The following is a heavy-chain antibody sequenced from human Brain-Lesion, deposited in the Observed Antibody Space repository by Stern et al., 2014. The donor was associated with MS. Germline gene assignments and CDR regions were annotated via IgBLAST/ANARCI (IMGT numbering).Heavy chain of an antibody. CDR2: INRGSDYI. Sequence: VQLVESGGGLVKPWGSLRLSCAASGFTFSSYTMNWVRQAPGKGLEWVSSINRGSDYIFYADSVKGRFTISRDNAKNSLYLQMNSLRAEDTALYYCARVETPLADFYYYYGMDVWGQGTTVTVSS. CDR1: GFTFSSYT. D-gene: IGHD5-18*01. CDR3: ARVETPLADFYYYYGMDV. V-gene: IGHV3-21*01. J-gene: IGHJ6*02.